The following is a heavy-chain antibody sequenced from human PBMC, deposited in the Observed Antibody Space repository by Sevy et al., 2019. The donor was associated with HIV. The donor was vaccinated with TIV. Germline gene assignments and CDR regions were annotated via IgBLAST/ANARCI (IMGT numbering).Heavy chain of an antibody. CDR3: AGGDTTMITDLDY. CDR1: GLTFTTTG. D-gene: IGHD3-16*01. CDR2: VTSDGAT. Sequence: GGSLRLSCAASGLTFTTTGMSWVRQAPGKGLEWVAGVTSDGATYYADSVRDRFTVSRDKSKNTLYLQLNSLRADDTAVFYCAGGDTTMITDLDYWGQGTLVTVSS. V-gene: IGHV3-23*01. J-gene: IGHJ4*02.